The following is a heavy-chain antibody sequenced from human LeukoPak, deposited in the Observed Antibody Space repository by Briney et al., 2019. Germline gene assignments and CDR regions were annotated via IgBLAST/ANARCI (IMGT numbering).Heavy chain of an antibody. V-gene: IGHV4-59*01. CDR3: ARHRFGHLFDY. CDR1: GGSISSYY. CDR2: VYHTGHT. J-gene: IGHJ4*02. D-gene: IGHD3-16*01. Sequence: SETLSLTCTVSGGSISSYYWSWIRQPPGKGLEWIGYVYHTGHTHYSPSLKSRVTVSLDTSRDQVSLMLSSVTAADTAVYYCARHRFGHLFDYWGQGTLVLVSS.